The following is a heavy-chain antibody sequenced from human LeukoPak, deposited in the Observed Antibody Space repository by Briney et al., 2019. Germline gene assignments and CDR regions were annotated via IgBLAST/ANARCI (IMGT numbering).Heavy chain of an antibody. CDR1: GYTFTSYA. CDR3: ARDLTIFGVVTPGY. D-gene: IGHD3-3*01. J-gene: IGHJ4*02. V-gene: IGHV1-3*01. CDR2: INAGNGNT. Sequence: ASVKVSCKASGYTFTSYAMHWVRQAPGQRLEWMGWINAGNGNTKYSQKFQGRVTITRDTSISTVYMEVSRLRSDDTAVYYCARDLTIFGVVTPGYWGQGTLVTVSS.